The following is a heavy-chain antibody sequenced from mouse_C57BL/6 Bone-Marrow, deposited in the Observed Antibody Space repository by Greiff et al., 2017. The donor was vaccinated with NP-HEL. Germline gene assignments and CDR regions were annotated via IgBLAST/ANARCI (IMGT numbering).Heavy chain of an antibody. CDR3: GKAWFAY. CDR2: IHPRDGST. J-gene: IGHJ3*01. Sequence: QVQLQQSGPELVKPGASVKLSCKASGYTFTSYDIKWVKQRPGQGLEWIGRIHPRDGSTKYNEKFKGKATLTVDTSTSTAYMERHSLTAEDSAVYCCGKAWFAYGGQGTLVTVSA. V-gene: IGHV1-85*01. CDR1: GYTFTSYD.